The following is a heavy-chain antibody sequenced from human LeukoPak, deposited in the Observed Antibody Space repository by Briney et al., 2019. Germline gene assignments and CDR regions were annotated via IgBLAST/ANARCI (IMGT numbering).Heavy chain of an antibody. V-gene: IGHV3-49*04. J-gene: IGHJ6*03. D-gene: IGHD6-13*01. Sequence: PGGSLRLSCGASGFTFSSYGMHWVRQAPGKGLEWVGFIRSKAYGGTTEYAASVKGRFTISRDDSKSIAYLQMNSLKTEDTAVYYCTRDRLGQQLGRNYYYYMDVWGKGTTVTVSS. CDR3: TRDRLGQQLGRNYYYYMDV. CDR2: IRSKAYGGTT. CDR1: GFTFSSYG.